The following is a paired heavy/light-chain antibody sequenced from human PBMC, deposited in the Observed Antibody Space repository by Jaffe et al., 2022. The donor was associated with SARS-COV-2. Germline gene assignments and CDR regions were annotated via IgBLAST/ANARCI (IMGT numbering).Heavy chain of an antibody. J-gene: IGHJ3*02. CDR2: IKQDGSEK. V-gene: IGHV3-7*01. CDR3: TTFPGYSGNDDGLDI. CDR1: GFTFRNHW. Sequence: QVVESGGGLVQPGGSLRLSCAASGFTFRNHWMNWVRQAPGKGLEWVANIKQDGSEKYYVDSVKGRFTISRDNAKNSLYLQMNSLRAEDTAVYYCTTFPGYSGNDDGLDICGQGTMVTVSS. D-gene: IGHD5-12*01.
Light chain of an antibody. V-gene: IGKV4-1*01. CDR3: QQHYNTPYT. CDR2: WAS. J-gene: IGKJ2*01. Sequence: DIVVTQSPDSLAVSLGERATINCKTSQNVLSGSYNKNFLAWYQQKPGQPPKLLIYWASTRESGVPDRFSGSGSGTDFTLTISSLRAEDVAVYYCQQHYNTPYTFGQGTKLEIK. CDR1: QNVLSGSYNKNF.